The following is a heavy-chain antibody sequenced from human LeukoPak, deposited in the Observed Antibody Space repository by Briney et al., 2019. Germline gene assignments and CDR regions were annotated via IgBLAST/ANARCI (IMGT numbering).Heavy chain of an antibody. CDR2: IHYSGAT. Sequence: SETLSLTCSVSGGLINDYYWSWIRQPPGKGLEWIGYIHYSGATNYNPSLKSRVIMSVDTSRNQFSLNLYSVTAADTAMYYCARHSSGWHLDFWGQGTLVTVSS. D-gene: IGHD6-19*01. V-gene: IGHV4-59*01. CDR1: GGLINDYY. CDR3: ARHSSGWHLDF. J-gene: IGHJ4*02.